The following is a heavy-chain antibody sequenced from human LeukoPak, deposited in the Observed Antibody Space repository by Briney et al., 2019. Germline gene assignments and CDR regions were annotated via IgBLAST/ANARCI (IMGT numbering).Heavy chain of an antibody. J-gene: IGHJ2*01. CDR3: ARGGSSSHWYFDL. D-gene: IGHD6-6*01. CDR2: IIPILGIA. Sequence: ASVKVSCTASGGTFSSYTISWVRQAPGQGLEWMGRIIPILGIANYAQKFQGRVTITADKSTSTAYMELSSLRSEDTAVYYCARGGSSSHWYFDLWGRGTLVTVSS. V-gene: IGHV1-69*02. CDR1: GGTFSSYT.